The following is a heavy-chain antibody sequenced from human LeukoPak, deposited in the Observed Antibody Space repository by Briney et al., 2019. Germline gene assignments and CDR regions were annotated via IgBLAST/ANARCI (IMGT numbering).Heavy chain of an antibody. CDR3: ARSYCRGGSCYSGDAFDI. J-gene: IGHJ3*02. CDR1: GFTFSSYS. V-gene: IGHV3-21*01. CDR2: ISSSSSYI. Sequence: GGSLRLSCAASGFTFSSYSMNWVRQAPGKGLEWVSSISSSSSYIYYADSVKGRFTISRDNAKNSLYLQMNSLRAEDTAVYYCARSYCRGGSCYSGDAFDIWGQGTMATVSS. D-gene: IGHD2-15*01.